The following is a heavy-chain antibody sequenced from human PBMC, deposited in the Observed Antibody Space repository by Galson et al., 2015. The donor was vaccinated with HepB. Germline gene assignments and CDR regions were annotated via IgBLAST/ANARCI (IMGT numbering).Heavy chain of an antibody. CDR2: ISYDGSNK. V-gene: IGHV3-30-3*01. D-gene: IGHD6-19*01. J-gene: IGHJ4*02. CDR3: ARLEGIAVAALDY. Sequence: SLRLSCAASGFTFSSYAMHWVRQAPGKGLEWVAVISYDGSNKYYADSVKGRFTISRDNSKNTLYQQMNSLRAEDTAVYYCARLEGIAVAALDYWGQGTLDTVSS. CDR1: GFTFSSYA.